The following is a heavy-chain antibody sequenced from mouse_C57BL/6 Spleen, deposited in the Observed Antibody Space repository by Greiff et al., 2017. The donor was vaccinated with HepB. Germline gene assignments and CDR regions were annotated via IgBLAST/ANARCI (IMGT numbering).Heavy chain of an antibody. D-gene: IGHD1-1*01. CDR2: INPSTGGT. J-gene: IGHJ2*01. Sequence: EVQLQQSGPELVKPGASVKISCKASGYSFTGYYMNWVKQSPEKSLEWIGEINPSTGGTTYNQKFKAKATLTVDKSSSTAYMQLKSLTSEDSAVYYCARSGGSSPYYFDYWGQGTTLTVSS. V-gene: IGHV1-42*01. CDR3: ARSGGSSPYYFDY. CDR1: GYSFTGYY.